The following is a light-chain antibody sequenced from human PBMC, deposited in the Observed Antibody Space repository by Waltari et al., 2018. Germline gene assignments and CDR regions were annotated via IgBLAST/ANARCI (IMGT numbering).Light chain of an antibody. CDR3: MEGAQWYT. CDR2: KVP. Sequence: DVVLTHSPPSLSFTLGQSPPVSCRSSQRLAFSDGKTYLNWFHQRPAQSTRRLIYKVPNRESGVPDRISGGGSGTDFALKISRVEAEDVGIYYCMEGAQWYTFGQGTKLEIK. J-gene: IGKJ2*01. V-gene: IGKV2-30*01. CDR1: QRLAFSDGKTY.